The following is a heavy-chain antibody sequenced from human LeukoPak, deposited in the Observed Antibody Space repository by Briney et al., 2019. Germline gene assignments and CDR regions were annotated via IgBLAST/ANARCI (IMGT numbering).Heavy chain of an antibody. CDR3: ARLSGWYNFDY. CDR2: IYYSGST. D-gene: IGHD6-19*01. CDR1: GGSISSSSYY. Sequence: PSETLSLTCTVSGGSISSSSYYWGWIRQPPGKGLEWIGSIYYSGSTYYNPSLKSRVTISVDTSKNQFSLKLSSVTAADTAVYYCARLSGWYNFDYWGQGTLVTVSS. J-gene: IGHJ4*02. V-gene: IGHV4-39*01.